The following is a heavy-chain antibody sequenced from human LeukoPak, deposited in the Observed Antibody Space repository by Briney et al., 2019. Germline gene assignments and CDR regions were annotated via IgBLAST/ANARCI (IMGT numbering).Heavy chain of an antibody. V-gene: IGHV4-61*01. CDR1: GGSVSSGSYY. Sequence: SEPLSLTCTVSGGSVSSGSYYWSWIRQPPGQGLEWIGYIYYSGSTNYNPSLKSRVTISVDTSKNQFSLKLSSVTAADTAVYYCARDKTNWFDPWGQGTLVTVSS. CDR3: ARDKTNWFDP. CDR2: IYYSGST. J-gene: IGHJ5*02.